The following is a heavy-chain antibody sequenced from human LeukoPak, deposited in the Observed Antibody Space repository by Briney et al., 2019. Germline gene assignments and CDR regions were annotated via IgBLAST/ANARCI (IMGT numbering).Heavy chain of an antibody. CDR2: IYYSGST. Sequence: SETLSLTCTVSGGSISSGGYYWSWIRQHPGKGLEWIGYIYYSGSTYYNPSLKSRVTISVDMSKNQFSLKLSSVTAADTAVYYCARETPQGRESRAAFDIWGQGTMVTVSS. V-gene: IGHV4-31*03. CDR1: GGSISSGGYY. J-gene: IGHJ3*02. CDR3: ARETPQGRESRAAFDI. D-gene: IGHD3-10*01.